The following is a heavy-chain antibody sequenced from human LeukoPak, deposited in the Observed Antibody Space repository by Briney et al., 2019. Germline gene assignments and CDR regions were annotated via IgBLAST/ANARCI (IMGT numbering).Heavy chain of an antibody. J-gene: IGHJ4*02. Sequence: GESLRLSCAASGFTFSSYWMHWVRQAPGKGLVWVSRINSDGSSTSYADSVKGRFTISRDNAKNSLYLQMNSLRAEDTAVYYCASCGYSGYDFNDYWGQGTLVTVSS. V-gene: IGHV3-74*01. D-gene: IGHD5-12*01. CDR2: INSDGSST. CDR1: GFTFSSYW. CDR3: ASCGYSGYDFNDY.